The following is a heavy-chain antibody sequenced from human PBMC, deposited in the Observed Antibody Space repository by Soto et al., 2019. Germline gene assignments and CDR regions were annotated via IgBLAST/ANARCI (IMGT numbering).Heavy chain of an antibody. CDR3: AREGDAPYYYYGMDV. D-gene: IGHD2-21*02. Sequence: QVHLVQSGAEVKKPGASVKVSCKTSGYTFTSYGISWVRQAPGQGLEWLGWISGYDGRTNLAQKVQDRVTMTTDTSTSTVYMELRSLRSDDTAVYYCAREGDAPYYYYGMDVWGQGTTVTVSS. CDR1: GYTFTSYG. V-gene: IGHV1-18*01. J-gene: IGHJ6*02. CDR2: ISGYDGRT.